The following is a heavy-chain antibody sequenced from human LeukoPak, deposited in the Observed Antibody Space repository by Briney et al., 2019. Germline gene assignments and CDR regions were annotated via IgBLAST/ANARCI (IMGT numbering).Heavy chain of an antibody. V-gene: IGHV4-4*07. CDR3: ARGTRYSSSSRYYYMDV. J-gene: IGHJ6*03. D-gene: IGHD6-6*01. Sequence: ASETLSLTCTVSGGSISSYYWSWIRQPAGKGLEWIGRIYTSGSTNYNPSLKSRVTMSVDTSKNQFSLKLSSVTAADTAVYYCARGTRYSSSSRYYYMDVWGKGTTVTVSS. CDR2: IYTSGST. CDR1: GGSISSYY.